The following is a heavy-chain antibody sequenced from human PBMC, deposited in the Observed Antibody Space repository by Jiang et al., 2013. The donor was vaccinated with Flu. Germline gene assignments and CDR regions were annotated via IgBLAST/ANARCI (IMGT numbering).Heavy chain of an antibody. CDR3: ARDTYDTSGYYLHY. CDR1: GDSVSNTNSV. V-gene: IGHV6-1*01. J-gene: IGHJ4*02. D-gene: IGHD3-22*01. Sequence: QTLSLTCAISGDSVSNTNSVWNWIRQSPSRGLEWLGRTYYRSRWYNDYAVSVKSRITINPDTSKNQFSLQLNSVTPEDTAVYYCARDTYDTSGYYLHYWGQGTLVSVSS. CDR2: TYYRSRWYN.